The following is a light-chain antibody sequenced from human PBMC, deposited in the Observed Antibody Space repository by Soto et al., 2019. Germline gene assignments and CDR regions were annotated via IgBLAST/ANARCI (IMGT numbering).Light chain of an antibody. CDR2: DAS. J-gene: IGKJ4*01. V-gene: IGKV3-11*01. CDR1: QSVSSY. CDR3: QQRVNS. Sequence: EIVLTQSPAPLSLSPGERATLSCRASQSVSSYLAWYQQKPGQAPRLLIYDASNRATGIPARFSGSGSGTDFIRTISSLEPEDFAVYYCQQRVNSFGGGTKVEIK.